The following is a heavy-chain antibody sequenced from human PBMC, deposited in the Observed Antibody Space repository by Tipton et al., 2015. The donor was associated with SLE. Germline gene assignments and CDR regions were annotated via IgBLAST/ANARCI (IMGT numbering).Heavy chain of an antibody. V-gene: IGHV4-4*07. J-gene: IGHJ4*02. Sequence: TLSLTCTVSGGSIIGYYWSWIRQPAGKGPEWIGRIFSSGSTIYNPSIKSRVTLSLDTSKNQFSLGVTSVTAADTAVYYCARGGGSYYDYWDQGTLVTVSS. CDR2: IFSSGST. CDR1: GGSIIGYY. D-gene: IGHD1-26*01. CDR3: ARGGGSYYDY.